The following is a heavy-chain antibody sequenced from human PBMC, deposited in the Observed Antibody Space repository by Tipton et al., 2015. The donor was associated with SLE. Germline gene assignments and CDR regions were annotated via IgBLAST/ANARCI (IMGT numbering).Heavy chain of an antibody. V-gene: IGHV3-23*01. J-gene: IGHJ3*02. CDR2: INNDGFNT. Sequence: SLRLSCAASGFTFSSYDMSWVRQAPGKGLEWVSSINNDGFNTYYADSVRGRFTISRDNSKYTLYLQMSSLRAEDTAVYYCARETSSGAFDIWGQGTMVTVSS. D-gene: IGHD3-10*01. CDR3: ARETSSGAFDI. CDR1: GFTFSSYD.